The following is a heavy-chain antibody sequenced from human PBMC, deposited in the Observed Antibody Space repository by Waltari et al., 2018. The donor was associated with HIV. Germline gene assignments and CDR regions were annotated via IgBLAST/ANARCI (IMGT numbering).Heavy chain of an antibody. CDR3: ARASQWLEGVFDY. D-gene: IGHD6-19*01. J-gene: IGHJ4*02. Sequence: EVHLVQPGAEVKKPGESVKISCKGSGYTLPSHWFGWVRQIPGKGLEWMGIIFPGDSETRYNPSFQGQITISTDKSISTAYLQWSSLKASDTAMYYCARASQWLEGVFDYWGQGTLVTVSS. CDR1: GYTLPSHW. CDR2: IFPGDSET. V-gene: IGHV5-51*01.